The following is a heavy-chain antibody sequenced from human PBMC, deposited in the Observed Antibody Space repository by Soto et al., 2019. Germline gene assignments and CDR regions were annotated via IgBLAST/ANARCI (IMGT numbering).Heavy chain of an antibody. CDR3: AKAVRYYDSSPGRYYYYGMDV. V-gene: IGHV3-23*01. Sequence: PGGSLRLSCAASGFTFSSYAMSWVRQAPGKGLEWVSAISGSGGSTYYADSVKGRFTISRDNSKNTLYLQMNSLRAEDTAVYYCAKAVRYYDSSPGRYYYYGMDVWGQGTTVTVSS. D-gene: IGHD3-22*01. J-gene: IGHJ6*02. CDR2: ISGSGGST. CDR1: GFTFSSYA.